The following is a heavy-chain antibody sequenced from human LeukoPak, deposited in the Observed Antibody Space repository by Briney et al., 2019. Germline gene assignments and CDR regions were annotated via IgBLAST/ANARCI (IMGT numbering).Heavy chain of an antibody. V-gene: IGHV4-59*11. CDR3: ARGGASSRYFDY. CDR1: GGSISGQY. D-gene: IGHD1-26*01. CDR2: VSYSGST. J-gene: IGHJ4*02. Sequence: SETLSLTCTVSGGSISGQYWSWIRQPPGKGLEWIGFVSYSGSTNYNPSLNGRVTISLDTSKNQSSLRLNSVTAADTAVYYCARGGASSRYFDYWGQGTLDTVSS.